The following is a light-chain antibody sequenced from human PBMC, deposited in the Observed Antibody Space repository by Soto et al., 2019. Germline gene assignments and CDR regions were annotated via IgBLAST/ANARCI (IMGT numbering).Light chain of an antibody. V-gene: IGKV3-20*01. Sequence: EIVMTQSPAPLSVSPGERATLSCRARESVSSKLVWYQKKPGQAPRLLIYGASSRATGIPDRFSGSGSGTDFTLTISRLEPEDFAVYYCQQYGSSPPTWTFGQGTKVDIK. CDR3: QQYGSSPPTWT. J-gene: IGKJ1*01. CDR1: ESVSSK. CDR2: GAS.